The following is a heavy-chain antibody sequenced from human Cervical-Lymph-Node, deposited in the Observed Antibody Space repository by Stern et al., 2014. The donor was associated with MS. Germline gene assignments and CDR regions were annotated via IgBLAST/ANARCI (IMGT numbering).Heavy chain of an antibody. D-gene: IGHD3-22*01. J-gene: IGHJ4*02. CDR2: ISWDGGST. Sequence: EVQLVESGGVVVQPGGSLRLSCAASGFPFDDYTMHWVRQAPGKGLECVSLISWDGGSTFYADSVKGRFTISRDNSKNSLYLQMNSLRTEDTALYYCAKPITMIVVAESSYFDYWGQGTLVTVSS. CDR3: AKPITMIVVAESSYFDY. CDR1: GFPFDDYT. V-gene: IGHV3-43*01.